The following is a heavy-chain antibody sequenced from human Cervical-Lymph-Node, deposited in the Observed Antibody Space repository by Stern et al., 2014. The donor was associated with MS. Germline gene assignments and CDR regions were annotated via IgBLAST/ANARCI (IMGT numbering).Heavy chain of an antibody. CDR3: ARQMTHGPCDL. D-gene: IGHD2-21*02. CDR2: ISYDAKTQ. V-gene: IGHV3-30*04. J-gene: IGHJ2*01. CDR1: TFTFSAFA. Sequence: DQLVESGGSVVQPGRSLRLSCAASTFTFSAFAMHWVRQAPGKGLEWVAVISYDAKTQFYVDSVKGRFTVSRDNSKNTLSLQMNNLRPEDTAVYYCARQMTHGPCDLWGRGTLVTVS.